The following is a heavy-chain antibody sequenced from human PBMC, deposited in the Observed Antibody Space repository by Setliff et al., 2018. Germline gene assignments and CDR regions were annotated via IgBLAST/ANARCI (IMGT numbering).Heavy chain of an antibody. Sequence: PSETLSLTCTVPVGSISSSRYYWGWIRQLPGKGLGWIGSIYYSGSTDYNPSLKSRVTISVDTSKNQFSLNLSSVTAAGTAVYDCASIATRYYYGMDVWGQGTTVTVSS. CDR3: ASIATRYYYGMDV. D-gene: IGHD6-6*01. CDR2: IYYSGST. CDR1: VGSISSSRYY. J-gene: IGHJ6*02. V-gene: IGHV4-39*01.